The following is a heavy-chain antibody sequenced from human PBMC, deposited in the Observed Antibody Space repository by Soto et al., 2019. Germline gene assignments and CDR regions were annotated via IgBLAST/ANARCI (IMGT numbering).Heavy chain of an antibody. CDR1: GGSISDSNYY. J-gene: IGHJ5*02. CDR2: INYSGST. V-gene: IGHV4-39*01. CDR3: ARRWHDYNRRQLDT. D-gene: IGHD4-4*01. Sequence: HLQLQESGPGLVRPSETLSLTCTVSGGSISDSNYYWGWIRRPPGKGLEWIGSINYSGSTYYNPSLKSRVTISVDTSKSQFSLQLASVTAAATAISSCARRWHDYNRRQLDTLGQKTLVTV.